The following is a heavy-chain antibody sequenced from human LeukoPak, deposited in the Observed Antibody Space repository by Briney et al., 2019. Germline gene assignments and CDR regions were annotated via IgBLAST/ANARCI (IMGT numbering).Heavy chain of an antibody. Sequence: SGTLSLTCGVSGGSISNTNWWSWVRPPPGQGLEWIGEISLTGRTHYNPSLESRVTMSVDMSENHISLRLTSVTAADTAVYYCAREGGPYRPLDYSGQGTLVTVSS. V-gene: IGHV4-4*02. CDR2: ISLTGRT. J-gene: IGHJ4*02. CDR3: AREGGPYRPLDY. CDR1: GGSISNTNW.